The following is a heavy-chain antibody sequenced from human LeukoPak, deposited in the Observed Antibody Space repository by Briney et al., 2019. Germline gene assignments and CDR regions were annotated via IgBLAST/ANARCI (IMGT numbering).Heavy chain of an antibody. J-gene: IGHJ4*02. CDR3: ARDAGMATLHY. D-gene: IGHD5-24*01. CDR2: ISYDGSNK. Sequence: PGRSLRLSCAASGFTFSSYAMHWVRQAPGKGLEWVAVISYDGSNKYYADSVKGRFTISRDNSKNSLYLQMNSLRAEDTAVYYCARDAGMATLHYWGQGTLVTVSS. CDR1: GFTFSSYA. V-gene: IGHV3-30-3*01.